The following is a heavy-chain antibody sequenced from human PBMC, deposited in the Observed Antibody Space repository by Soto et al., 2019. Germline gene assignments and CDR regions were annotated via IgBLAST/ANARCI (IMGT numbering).Heavy chain of an antibody. CDR1: GYTFTNSG. CDR2: IRVNNGDT. D-gene: IGHD4-17*01. CDR3: ARELGYSDFDVHY. V-gene: IGHV1-18*01. Sequence: QVQLVQSGAEVKKPGASVKVSCKASGYTFTNSGFSWVRQAPGQGLEWVGWIRVNNGDTHYAQKLQGRVTMTTDTXTSTAFMELRSLRSDDTAVYYCARELGYSDFDVHYWGQGPLITVSS. J-gene: IGHJ4*02.